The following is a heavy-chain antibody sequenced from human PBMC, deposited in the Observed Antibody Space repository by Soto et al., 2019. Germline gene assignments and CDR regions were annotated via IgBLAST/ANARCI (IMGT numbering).Heavy chain of an antibody. CDR2: IKSKTDGGTT. V-gene: IGHV3-15*07. Sequence: GGSLRLSCAASGFTFSNAWMNWVRQAPGKGLEWVGRIKSKTDGGTTDYAAPVKGRFTISRDDSKNTLYLQMNSLKTEDTAVYYCTTDKDSSSWFPGRFDYYGMDVWGQGTTVTVSS. CDR1: GFTFSNAW. J-gene: IGHJ6*02. D-gene: IGHD6-13*01. CDR3: TTDKDSSSWFPGRFDYYGMDV.